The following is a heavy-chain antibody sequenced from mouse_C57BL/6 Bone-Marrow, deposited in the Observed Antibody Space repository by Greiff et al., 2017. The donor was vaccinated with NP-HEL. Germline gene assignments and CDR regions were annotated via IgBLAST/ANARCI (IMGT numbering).Heavy chain of an antibody. CDR1: GFYIKGDY. CDR2: FDPENGDT. D-gene: IGHD1-1*01. V-gene: IGHV14-4*01. CDR3: TLNYYGSSLAWVAY. J-gene: IGHJ3*01. Sequence: VQLQQSGAELVRPGGSAKFSFTASGFYIKGDYLHRVKQRPEQGPGGVGWFDPENGDTEYASEFKGNATRTADTSSNTAYLQLSSLTSEDTAVYYCTLNYYGSSLAWVAYWGQGTRVTVSA.